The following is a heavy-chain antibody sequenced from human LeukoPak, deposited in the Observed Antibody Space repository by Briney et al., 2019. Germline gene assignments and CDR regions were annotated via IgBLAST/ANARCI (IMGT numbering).Heavy chain of an antibody. D-gene: IGHD3-10*01. CDR1: GVFLSRYY. CDR2: IYYSGST. CDR3: ARCYKGGSGSDYLGRGFDY. J-gene: IGHJ4*02. V-gene: IGHV4-59*01. Sequence: SETLSLTCTVSGVFLSRYYWSWIRQPPGKGLEWIGYIYYSGSTNYNPSLKSRGTISVATSKNQFSLKLSSVTASDTAVYYCARCYKGGSGSDYLGRGFDYWGQGTLVTVSS.